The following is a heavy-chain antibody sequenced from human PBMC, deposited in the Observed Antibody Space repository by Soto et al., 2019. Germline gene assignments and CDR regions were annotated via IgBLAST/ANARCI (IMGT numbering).Heavy chain of an antibody. V-gene: IGHV1-8*01. CDR1: GYTFTSYD. J-gene: IGHJ6*03. CDR2: MNPNSGNT. D-gene: IGHD3-10*01. Sequence: QVQLVQSGAEVKKPGASVKVSCKASGYTFTSYDINWVRQATGQGLEWMGWMNPNSGNTGYAQKFQGRVTMTRNTSISTTYMEPDRLRSEDTAGYYCAGASGWVGEDYYMDGRGKGATVTVSS. CDR3: AGASGWVGEDYYMDG.